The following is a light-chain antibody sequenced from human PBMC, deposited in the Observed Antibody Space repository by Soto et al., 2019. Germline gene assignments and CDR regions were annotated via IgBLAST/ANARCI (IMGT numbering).Light chain of an antibody. CDR1: QAISSY. Sequence: IQLTQSPSSLSASVGDRVTITCRASQAISSYLAWYQQKPGKAPNLLIYAASTLQSGVPSRFSGSGSGTDFTLTISSLQPEDFATYYCQELNSYPRTFGQGTRLEN. CDR2: AAS. V-gene: IGKV1-9*01. CDR3: QELNSYPRT. J-gene: IGKJ5*01.